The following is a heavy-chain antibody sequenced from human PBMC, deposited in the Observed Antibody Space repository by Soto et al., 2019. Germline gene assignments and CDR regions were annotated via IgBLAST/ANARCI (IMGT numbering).Heavy chain of an antibody. D-gene: IGHD3-10*01. Sequence: SEEVSYKASGYTFTGYYMHWVRQAPGQGLEWMGWINPNTGGTNYAQKFQGWVTLTSDTSIGTAYMELSRLRSDGTAVYYCARAFGEIPFDYWGQGTLVTVYS. CDR1: GYTFTGYY. CDR3: ARAFGEIPFDY. J-gene: IGHJ4*02. V-gene: IGHV1-2*04. CDR2: INPNTGGT.